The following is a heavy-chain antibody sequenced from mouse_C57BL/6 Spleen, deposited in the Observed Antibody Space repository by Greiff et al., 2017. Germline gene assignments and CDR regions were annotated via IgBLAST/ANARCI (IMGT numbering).Heavy chain of an antibody. CDR1: GYTFTSYW. CDR2: IYPGSGST. D-gene: IGHD2-4*01. CDR3: APIYYDYEKFAY. J-gene: IGHJ3*01. Sequence: QVQLQQSGAELVKPGASVKMSCKASGYTFTSYWITWVKQRPGQGLEWIGDIYPGSGSTNYNEKFKSKATLTVDTSSSTAYMQLSSLTSEDSAVYYCAPIYYDYEKFAYWGQGTLVTVSA. V-gene: IGHV1-55*01.